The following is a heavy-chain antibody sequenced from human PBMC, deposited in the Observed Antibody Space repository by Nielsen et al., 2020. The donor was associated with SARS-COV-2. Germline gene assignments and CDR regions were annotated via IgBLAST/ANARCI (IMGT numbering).Heavy chain of an antibody. D-gene: IGHD3-10*01. J-gene: IGHJ3*01. CDR3: ARDGVVRGDALDL. CDR2: IKQDGSEK. Sequence: GESLKISCAASGFTFSSYWMSWVRQAPGKGLEWVANIKQDGSEKYYVDSVKGRFTISRDNSKNTLFLLMHSLRVEDTAVYYCARDGVVRGDALDLWGQGTMVTVSS. V-gene: IGHV3-7*03. CDR1: GFTFSSYW.